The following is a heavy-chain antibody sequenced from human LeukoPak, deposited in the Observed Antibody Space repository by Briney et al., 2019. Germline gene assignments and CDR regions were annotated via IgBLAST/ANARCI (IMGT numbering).Heavy chain of an antibody. CDR2: IRGSGGST. CDR3: AKGPDYGDYGSFDY. D-gene: IGHD4-17*01. V-gene: IGHV3-23*01. J-gene: IGHJ4*02. Sequence: GGSLRLSCAASGFTFSSYAMSWVRQAPGKGLEWVSAIRGSGGSTYYADSVKGRFTISRDNSKNTLYLQMNSLRAEDTAVYYCAKGPDYGDYGSFDYWGQGTLVTVSS. CDR1: GFTFSSYA.